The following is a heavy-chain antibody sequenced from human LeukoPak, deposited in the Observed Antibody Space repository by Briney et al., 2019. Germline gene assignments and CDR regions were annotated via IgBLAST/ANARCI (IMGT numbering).Heavy chain of an antibody. CDR3: ARDRYSGYSSTYFDY. D-gene: IGHD6-13*01. CDR1: GYTFTSYA. Sequence: GASVKASCKASGYTFTSYAMHWVRQAPGQRLEWMGWINAGNGNTKYSQKFQGRVTITRDTSASTAYMELSSLRSEGTAVYYCARDRYSGYSSTYFDYWGQGTLVTVSS. CDR2: INAGNGNT. V-gene: IGHV1-3*01. J-gene: IGHJ4*02.